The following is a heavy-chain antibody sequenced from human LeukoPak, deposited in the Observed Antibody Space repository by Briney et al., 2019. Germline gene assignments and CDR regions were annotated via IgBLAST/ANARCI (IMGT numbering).Heavy chain of an antibody. CDR1: GFTFSSYA. Sequence: GGSLRLSCAASGFTFSSYAMHCGRQAPGKELEWGAVISYDGRNKYYTDSVKGRFTISRDNSKNTLYLQMNSLRAEDTAVYYCARAGGSCSSTSCYNVYYYYYGMDVWGQGTTVTVSS. V-gene: IGHV3-30*04. CDR3: ARAGGSCSSTSCYNVYYYYYGMDV. J-gene: IGHJ6*02. CDR2: ISYDGRNK. D-gene: IGHD2-2*02.